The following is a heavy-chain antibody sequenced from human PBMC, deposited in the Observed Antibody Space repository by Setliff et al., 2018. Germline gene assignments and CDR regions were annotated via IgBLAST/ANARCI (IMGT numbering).Heavy chain of an antibody. J-gene: IGHJ3*01. D-gene: IGHD2-2*02. Sequence: PGGSLRLSCATSGFTFSDYYMSWIRQTPGKGLEGVAYISSSGSLIYYPDSVKGRFTISRDNAKKSVDLQMNSLRAEDTAVYYCATDVPACRGSTCYNAFDVWGQGTMVTVSS. CDR1: GFTFSDYY. CDR2: ISSSGSLI. CDR3: ATDVPACRGSTCYNAFDV. V-gene: IGHV3-11*01.